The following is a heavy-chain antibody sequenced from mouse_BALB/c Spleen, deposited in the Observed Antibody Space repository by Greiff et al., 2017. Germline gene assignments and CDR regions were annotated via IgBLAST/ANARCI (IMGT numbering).Heavy chain of an antibody. Sequence: VQLQQSGPGLVQPSQSLSITCTVSGFSLTSYGVHWVRQSPGKGLEWLGVIWTGGSTDYNAAFISRLSISKDNSNSQVIFKMNSLQANDTAIYYCARGLRRGYAMDYWGQGTSVTVSS. V-gene: IGHV2-2*02. CDR1: GFSLTSYG. CDR2: IWTGGST. CDR3: ARGLRRGYAMDY. J-gene: IGHJ4*01. D-gene: IGHD2-4*01.